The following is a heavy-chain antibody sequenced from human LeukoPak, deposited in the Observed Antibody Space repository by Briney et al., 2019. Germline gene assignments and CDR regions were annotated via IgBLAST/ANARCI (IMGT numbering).Heavy chain of an antibody. D-gene: IGHD3-3*01. CDR1: GGTFSSYA. V-gene: IGHV1-46*01. Sequence: VASVKVSCKASGGTFSSYAISWVRQAPGQGLEWMGIINPSGGSTSYAQKFQGRVTMTRDMSTSTVYMELSSLRSEDTAVYYCARARPVDFWSGYYDYWGQGTLVTVSS. J-gene: IGHJ4*02. CDR3: ARARPVDFWSGYYDY. CDR2: INPSGGST.